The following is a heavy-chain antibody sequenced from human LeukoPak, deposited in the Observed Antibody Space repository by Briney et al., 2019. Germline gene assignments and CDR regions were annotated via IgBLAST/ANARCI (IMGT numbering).Heavy chain of an antibody. CDR1: GFTLSSYA. Sequence: PGGSLTLSCAASGFTLSSYAMTWVRQAPGKGLEWVSAINDRGDHTYYTDSVKGRFTISRDHSKSTLYLQMDSLGPEDTAVYYCARDPYSGSYGNEYYYYMDVWGKGTTVTISS. V-gene: IGHV3-23*01. CDR2: INDRGDHT. CDR3: ARDPYSGSYGNEYYYYMDV. D-gene: IGHD1-26*01. J-gene: IGHJ6*03.